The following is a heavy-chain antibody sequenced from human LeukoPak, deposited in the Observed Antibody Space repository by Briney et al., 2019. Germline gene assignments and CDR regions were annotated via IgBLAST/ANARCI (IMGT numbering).Heavy chain of an antibody. CDR3: ARDSSTVVTGLSFDP. D-gene: IGHD4-23*01. CDR2: INPNSGGT. CDR1: GYIFSGNY. Sequence: VASVKVSCKASGYIFSGNYMYWVRQAPGQGLEWMGWINPNSGGTKYAQKFQGRVTMTRDTSITTAYMELSRLRSDDTAVYYCARDSSTVVTGLSFDPWGQGTLVTVSS. V-gene: IGHV1-2*02. J-gene: IGHJ5*02.